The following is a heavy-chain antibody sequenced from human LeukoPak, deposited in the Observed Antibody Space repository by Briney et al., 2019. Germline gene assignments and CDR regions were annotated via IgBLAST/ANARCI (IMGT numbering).Heavy chain of an antibody. Sequence: SETLSLTCTVSGGSIRRSNYYWGWIRQPPGKGLEWIGSIYYSGSTNYNPSLKSRVTISVDTSKNQFSLKLSSVTAADTAMYYCARWEESDAFDIWGQGTVVTVSS. D-gene: IGHD1-26*01. CDR1: GGSIRRSNYY. CDR3: ARWEESDAFDI. CDR2: IYYSGST. J-gene: IGHJ3*02. V-gene: IGHV4-39*01.